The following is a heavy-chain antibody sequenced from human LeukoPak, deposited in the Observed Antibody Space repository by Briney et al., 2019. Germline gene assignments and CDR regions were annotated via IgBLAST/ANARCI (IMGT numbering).Heavy chain of an antibody. Sequence: GGSLRLSCAASGFTFSSYSMNWVRQAPGKGLEWVSSISSSSSYIYYADSVKGRFTISRDNAKNSLYLQMNSLRAEDTAVYYCARDRRAPTYGDYDSASAFDIWGQGTMVTVSS. V-gene: IGHV3-21*01. J-gene: IGHJ3*02. CDR2: ISSSSSYI. CDR1: GFTFSSYS. CDR3: ARDRRAPTYGDYDSASAFDI. D-gene: IGHD4-17*01.